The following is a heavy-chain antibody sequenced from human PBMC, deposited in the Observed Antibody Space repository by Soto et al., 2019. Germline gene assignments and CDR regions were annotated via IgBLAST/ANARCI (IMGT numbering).Heavy chain of an antibody. CDR1: GGSVSTGSYD. Sequence: SETLSLTCTVSGGSVSTGSYDWSWIRQPPGKGLEWIGKIFFTGSAHYNPSLRNRVTMSVDTSKDQFSLTLTSVTAADTAVYYCARDSHGMDVWGQGTRITVSS. CDR3: ARDSHGMDV. V-gene: IGHV4-61*01. CDR2: IFFTGSA. J-gene: IGHJ6*02.